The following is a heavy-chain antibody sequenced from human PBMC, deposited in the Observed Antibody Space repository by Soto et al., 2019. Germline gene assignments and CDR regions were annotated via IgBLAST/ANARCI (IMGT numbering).Heavy chain of an antibody. CDR3: AKSRSYYSDY. CDR2: ISGSGGST. CDR1: GFTFSSYA. V-gene: IGHV3-23*01. J-gene: IGHJ4*02. Sequence: GSLILSCAASGFTFSSYAMSWVRQAPGKGLEWDSAISGSGGSTYYADSVKGRFTISRDNSKNTLYLQMNSLRAEDTAVYYCAKSRSYYSDYWGQGALVTVFS. D-gene: IGHD3-10*01.